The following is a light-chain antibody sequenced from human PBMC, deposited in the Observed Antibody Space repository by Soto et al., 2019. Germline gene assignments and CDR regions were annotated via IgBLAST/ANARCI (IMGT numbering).Light chain of an antibody. J-gene: IGLJ2*01. CDR2: DVT. CDR3: SSFASICTEV. Sequence: QSVLTQPASVSGSPGQSITISCTGTSGDVGGYNYVSWFQHHPGKAPKLVIYDVTDRPSGVSYHFSGSKSGNTASLTISGFQAEDEGDYYCSSFASICTEVFGGGTKLTVL. CDR1: SGDVGGYNY. V-gene: IGLV2-14*03.